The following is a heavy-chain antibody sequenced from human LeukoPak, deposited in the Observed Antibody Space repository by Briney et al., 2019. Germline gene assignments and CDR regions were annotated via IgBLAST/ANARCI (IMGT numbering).Heavy chain of an antibody. D-gene: IGHD1-26*01. J-gene: IGHJ4*02. CDR2: IYYSGST. V-gene: IGHV4-59*08. Sequence: SETLSLTCTVSGGSISSYYWSWIRQPPGKGLEWIGYIYYSGSTNYNPSLKSRVTISVDTSKNQFSLKLSSVTAADTAVYYCARHKWELRVNFDYWSQGTLVTVSS. CDR1: GGSISSYY. CDR3: ARHKWELRVNFDY.